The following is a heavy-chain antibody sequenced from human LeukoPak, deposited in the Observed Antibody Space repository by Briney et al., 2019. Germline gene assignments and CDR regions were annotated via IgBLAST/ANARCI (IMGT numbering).Heavy chain of an antibody. CDR1: GGTFSSYA. J-gene: IGHJ4*02. Sequence: ASVKVSCKASGGTFSSYAISWVRQAPGQGLEWMGGIIPIFGTANYAQKFQGRVTITTDESTSTAYMELSSLRSEDTAVYYCARAGPGCSSTSCRGGVDYWGQGTLVTVSS. CDR3: ARAGPGCSSTSCRGGVDY. V-gene: IGHV1-69*05. CDR2: IIPIFGTA. D-gene: IGHD2-2*01.